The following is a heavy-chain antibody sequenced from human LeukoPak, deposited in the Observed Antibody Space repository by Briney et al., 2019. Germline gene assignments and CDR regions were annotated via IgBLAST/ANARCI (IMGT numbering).Heavy chain of an antibody. J-gene: IGHJ4*02. CDR3: ARAARNGYDY. CDR2: IAHDSTTI. V-gene: IGHV3-11*01. CDR1: GFTFSDYY. D-gene: IGHD5-24*01. Sequence: GGSLRLSCATSGFTFSDYYMSWIRQAPGKGLEWVSYIAHDSTTIYYKDSVKGRFTMSRDNARTSLYLQMTSLRAEDTAMYYCARAARNGYDYWGQGTLVTVSS.